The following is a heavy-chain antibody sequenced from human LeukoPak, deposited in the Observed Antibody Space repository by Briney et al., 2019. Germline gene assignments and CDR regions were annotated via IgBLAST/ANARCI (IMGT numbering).Heavy chain of an antibody. D-gene: IGHD2-2*01. Sequence: PSETLSLTCAVSGGSISSNNWWSWVRQSPGKGLEWIGEINHSGSTNYNPSLKSRVTISVDTSKNQFSLKLSSVTAADTAVYYCARQPGYCSSTSCYVAFDIWGQGTMVTVSS. CDR3: ARQPGYCSSTSCYVAFDI. CDR2: INHSGST. J-gene: IGHJ3*02. CDR1: GGSISSNNW. V-gene: IGHV4-4*02.